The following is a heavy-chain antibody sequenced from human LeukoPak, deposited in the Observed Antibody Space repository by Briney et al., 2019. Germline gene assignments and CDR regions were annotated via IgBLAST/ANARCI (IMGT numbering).Heavy chain of an antibody. CDR3: TTDIALAEVY. D-gene: IGHD6-19*01. V-gene: IGHV3-49*03. Sequence: GGSLRLSCTASGFTFGDYAMSWFRQAPGKGLEWVGFIRSKAYGGTTEYAASVKGRFTISRDDSKNTLYLQMNSLKTEDTAVYYCTTDIALAEVYWGQGTLVTVSS. J-gene: IGHJ4*02. CDR1: GFTFGDYA. CDR2: IRSKAYGGTT.